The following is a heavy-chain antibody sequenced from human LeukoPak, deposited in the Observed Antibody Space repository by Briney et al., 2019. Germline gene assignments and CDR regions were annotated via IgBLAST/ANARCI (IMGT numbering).Heavy chain of an antibody. CDR1: GFTFSSYA. V-gene: IGHV3-23*01. CDR3: AKSLTMIVVVISH. D-gene: IGHD3-22*01. CDR2: ISGSGGST. J-gene: IGHJ4*02. Sequence: PGGSLRLSSAASGFTFSSYAMSWVRQAPGKGLEWVSAISGSGGSTYYADSVKGRFTISRDNSKNTLYLQMNSLRAEDTAVYYCAKSLTMIVVVISHWGQGTLVTVSS.